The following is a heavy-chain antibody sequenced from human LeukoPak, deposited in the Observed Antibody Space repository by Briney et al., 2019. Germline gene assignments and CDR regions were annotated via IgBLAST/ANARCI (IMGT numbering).Heavy chain of an antibody. J-gene: IGHJ4*02. CDR2: IYSGGST. D-gene: IGHD1-26*01. CDR1: GFTVSSNY. V-gene: IGHV3-53*01. CDR3: ARPRVGATTLRWYYFDY. Sequence: GGSLRLSCAASGFTVSSNYMSWVRQAPGKGLEWVSVIYSGGSTYYADSVKGRFTISRDNSKNTLYLQMNSLRAEDTAVYYCARPRVGATTLRWYYFDYWGQGTLVTVSS.